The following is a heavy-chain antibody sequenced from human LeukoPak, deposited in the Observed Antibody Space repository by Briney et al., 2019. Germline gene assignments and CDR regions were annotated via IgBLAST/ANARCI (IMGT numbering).Heavy chain of an antibody. CDR3: AKGHYYDSSGYYFFDY. V-gene: IGHV3-23*01. J-gene: IGHJ4*02. D-gene: IGHD3-22*01. CDR1: GFTFRNYD. Sequence: GGSLRLSCAASGFTFRNYDMSWVRQAPGKGLEWVSSLTTDGGSTEYADSVKGRFTISRDNSKNTLYLQMNSLRAEDTAVYYCAKGHYYDSSGYYFFDYWGQGTLVTVSS. CDR2: LTTDGGST.